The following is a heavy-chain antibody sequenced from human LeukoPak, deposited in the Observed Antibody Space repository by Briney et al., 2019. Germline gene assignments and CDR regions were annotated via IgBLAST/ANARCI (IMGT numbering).Heavy chain of an antibody. CDR1: GGSFSGYY. J-gene: IGHJ3*02. Sequence: SETLSLTCAVYGGSFSGYYWSWIRQPPGKGLEWIGEINHSGSTNYNPSLKSRVTISVDTSKNQFSLKLSSVTAADTAVYYCARPYCSSTSCHAFDIRGQGTMVTVSS. V-gene: IGHV4-34*01. CDR3: ARPYCSSTSCHAFDI. D-gene: IGHD2-2*01. CDR2: INHSGST.